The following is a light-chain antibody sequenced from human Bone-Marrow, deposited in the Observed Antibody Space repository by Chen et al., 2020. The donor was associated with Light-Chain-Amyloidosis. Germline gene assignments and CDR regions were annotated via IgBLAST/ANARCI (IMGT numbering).Light chain of an antibody. V-gene: IGLV3-25*03. Sequence: SYELTQPPSVSVSPGQTARITCSGDDLPTKYAFWYQQKPGRAPVLVIDRDTERPSGISERVSGSSSGTTATLTISGVQAEDEADYHCQSADSSGTDEVIFGGGTKLTVL. CDR2: RDT. J-gene: IGLJ2*01. CDR3: QSADSSGTDEVI. CDR1: DLPTKY.